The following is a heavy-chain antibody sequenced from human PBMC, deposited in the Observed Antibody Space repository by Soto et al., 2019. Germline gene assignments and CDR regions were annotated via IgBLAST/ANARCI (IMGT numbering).Heavy chain of an antibody. J-gene: IGHJ6*03. CDR1: GYTFTSYD. Sequence: ASVKVSCKASGYTFTSYDINCVRQATGQGLEWMGWMNPNSGNTGYAQKFQGRVTMTRNTSISTAYMELSSLRSEDTAVYYCARAYYDFWSGYSYYYYYYMDVWGKGTTVTVSS. V-gene: IGHV1-8*01. D-gene: IGHD3-3*01. CDR2: MNPNSGNT. CDR3: ARAYYDFWSGYSYYYYYYMDV.